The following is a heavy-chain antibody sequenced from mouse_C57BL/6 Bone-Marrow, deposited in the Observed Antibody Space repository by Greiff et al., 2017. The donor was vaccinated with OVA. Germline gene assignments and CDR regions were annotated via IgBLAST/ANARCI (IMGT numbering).Heavy chain of an antibody. CDR2: IDPSDSYT. CDR1: GYTFTSYW. CDR3: ASAVFAY. Sequence: QVQLKQPGAELVKPGASVKLSCKASGYTFTSYWMQWVKQRPGQGLEWIGEIDPSDSYTNYNQEFKGKATLTVDTSSSTAYMQLSSLTSEDSAVYYCASAVFAYWGQGTLVTVSA. J-gene: IGHJ3*01. V-gene: IGHV1-50*01.